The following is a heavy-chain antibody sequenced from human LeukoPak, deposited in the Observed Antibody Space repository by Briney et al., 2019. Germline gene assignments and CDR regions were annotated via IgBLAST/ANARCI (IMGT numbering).Heavy chain of an antibody. CDR2: ISSSSGTI. V-gene: IGHV3-48*01. CDR1: GFTLSSYS. D-gene: IGHD3-10*01. CDR3: ARDPYGSGSYYYDY. Sequence: GGSLRLSCAASGFTLSSYSMNWVRQAPRKGLEWVSFISSSSGTIYYADSVKGRFTISRDNAKNSLYLQMNSLRAEDTAVYYCARDPYGSGSYYYDYWGQGTLVTVSS. J-gene: IGHJ4*02.